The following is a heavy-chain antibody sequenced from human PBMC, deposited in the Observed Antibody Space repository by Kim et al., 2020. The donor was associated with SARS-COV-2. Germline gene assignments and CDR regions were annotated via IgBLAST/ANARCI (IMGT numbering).Heavy chain of an antibody. V-gene: IGHV3-11*01. CDR2: IRGYGGNI. CDR3: ARGVDTAGWTPMDH. CDR1: GFTFSDSY. D-gene: IGHD6-19*01. Sequence: GGSLRLSCAASGFTFSDSYMTWVRLPPGKGLEYISYIRGYGGNIYYADSVVGRFTISRDNAGRSLYLQMNSLRDEDTGIYYCARGVDTAGWTPMDHWGQGTLVTVSS. J-gene: IGHJ4*02.